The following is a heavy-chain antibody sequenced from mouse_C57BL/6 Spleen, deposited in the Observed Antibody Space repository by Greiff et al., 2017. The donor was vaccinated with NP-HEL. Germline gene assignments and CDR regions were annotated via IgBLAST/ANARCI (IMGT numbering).Heavy chain of an antibody. D-gene: IGHD1-1*01. CDR1: GYTFTEYT. J-gene: IGHJ3*01. Sequence: VQLQQSGAELVKPGASVKLSCKASGYTFTEYTIHWVKQRSGQGLEWIGWFYPGSGSIKYNEKFKDKATLTADKSSSTVFMELSRLTSEDSAVYFCARHEDQGHYYGSSPFAYWGQGTLVTVSA. V-gene: IGHV1-62-2*01. CDR2: FYPGSGSI. CDR3: ARHEDQGHYYGSSPFAY.